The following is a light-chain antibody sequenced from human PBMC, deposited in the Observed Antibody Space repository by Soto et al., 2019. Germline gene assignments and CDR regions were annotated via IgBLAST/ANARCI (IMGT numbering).Light chain of an antibody. CDR1: QSISSTY. J-gene: IGKJ1*01. CDR2: DAS. V-gene: IGKV3-20*01. CDR3: QQYGYSPPWT. Sequence: EIVLTQSPATLSLSPGERATLSCRASQSISSTYLAWYHQRPGQAPTLLIYDASTRATGIPDRFSGTGSGTDFTLTISGLEPEDFGVYFCQQYGYSPPWTFGQGNKVEI.